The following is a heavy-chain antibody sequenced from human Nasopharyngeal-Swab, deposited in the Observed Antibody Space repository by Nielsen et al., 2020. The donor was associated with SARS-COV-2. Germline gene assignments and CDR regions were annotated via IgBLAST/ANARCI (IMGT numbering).Heavy chain of an antibody. CDR3: AKDAAAIYYYGMDV. D-gene: IGHD6-13*01. V-gene: IGHV3-23*01. CDR2: ISGSGDTT. J-gene: IGHJ6*02. Sequence: GESLKISCAASGFTFSSYAMSWVRQAPGKGLEWVSIISGSGDTTYYADSVKDRFTISRDNSKNTLYLQTNSLRVEDTAVYYCAKDAAAIYYYGMDVWGQGTTVTVSS. CDR1: GFTFSSYA.